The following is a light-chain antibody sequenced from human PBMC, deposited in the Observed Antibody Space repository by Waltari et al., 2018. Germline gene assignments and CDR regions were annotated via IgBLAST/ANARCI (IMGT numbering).Light chain of an antibody. CDR1: QSIVNW. V-gene: IGKV1-12*01. CDR3: QQAFVEVS. Sequence: DIQITQSPSSVSASVGDRVTITCRASQSIVNWLAWYQQRPGKAPKLLIYGASNLQGGVPSRFSGSGSGTDFTLTINNLQPEDCATYYCQQAFVEVSFAGGTRVEIK. J-gene: IGKJ4*01. CDR2: GAS.